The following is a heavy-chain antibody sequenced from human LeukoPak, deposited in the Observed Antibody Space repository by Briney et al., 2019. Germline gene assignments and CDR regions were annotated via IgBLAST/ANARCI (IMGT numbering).Heavy chain of an antibody. V-gene: IGHV3-7*01. D-gene: IGHD3-3*01. CDR1: GFTFSSYW. Sequence: GGSLRLSCAASGFTFSSYWMSWVRQAPGKGLEWVANIKQDGSEKYYVDSVKGRFTISRDNAKNSLYLQMNSLRAEDTAVYYCARAAPLTTIFRVVIVQPDYYYGMDVWGQGTTVTVSS. CDR3: ARAAPLTTIFRVVIVQPDYYYGMDV. J-gene: IGHJ6*02. CDR2: IKQDGSEK.